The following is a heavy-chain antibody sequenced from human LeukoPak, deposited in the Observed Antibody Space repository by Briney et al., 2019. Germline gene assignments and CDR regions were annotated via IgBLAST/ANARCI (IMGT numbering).Heavy chain of an antibody. D-gene: IGHD1-26*01. Sequence: PSETLSLTCTVSGGSVSSTGYYWSWIRQPPGKGVEWIGHVYYSGSTNYNPSLKSRVTISVDTSKNQFSLKLSSVTAADTAVYYCARLGIVGVAYNWFDPWGQGTLVTVSS. CDR3: ARLGIVGVAYNWFDP. J-gene: IGHJ5*02. CDR2: VYYSGST. CDR1: GGSVSSTGYY. V-gene: IGHV4-61*08.